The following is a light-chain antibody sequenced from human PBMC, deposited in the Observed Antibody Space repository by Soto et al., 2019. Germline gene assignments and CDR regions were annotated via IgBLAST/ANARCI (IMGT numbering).Light chain of an antibody. J-gene: IGKJ1*01. Sequence: DIQMTQSPSSLSASVGDRVNITCRASQSISSYLNWYQQKPGKAPNLLIYGASSLQSGVPSRFSGSGSGTDFTLTISSLQPEDFATYHCQQTNGDPWTFGQGTKVDIK. CDR3: QQTNGDPWT. CDR1: QSISSY. V-gene: IGKV1-39*01. CDR2: GAS.